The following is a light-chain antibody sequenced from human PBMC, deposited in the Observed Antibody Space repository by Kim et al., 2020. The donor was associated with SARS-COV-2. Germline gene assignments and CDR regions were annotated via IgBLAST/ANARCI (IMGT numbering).Light chain of an antibody. V-gene: IGKV1-17*01. CDR2: AAS. CDR1: QVIGND. Sequence: ASVGDRVAIACRASQVIGNDLGWYQQKPGKAPKRLIYAASSLQSAVPSRFSGSGSGTEFTLTISSLQPEDFATYYCLQHNSFPWTFGQGTKVDIK. J-gene: IGKJ1*01. CDR3: LQHNSFPWT.